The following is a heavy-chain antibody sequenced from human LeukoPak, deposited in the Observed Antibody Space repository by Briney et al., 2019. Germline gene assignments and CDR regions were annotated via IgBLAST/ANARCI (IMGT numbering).Heavy chain of an antibody. V-gene: IGHV4-59*08. D-gene: IGHD3-10*01. Sequence: SETLSLTCAVHGGSFSSYYWSWIRQPPGKGLEWIGYIYYSGSTNYNPSLKSRVTISVDTSKNQFSLKLTSVTAADTAVYYCARRKGFGEGYFDSWGRGTLVTVSS. CDR2: IYYSGST. CDR1: GGSFSSYY. CDR3: ARRKGFGEGYFDS. J-gene: IGHJ4*02.